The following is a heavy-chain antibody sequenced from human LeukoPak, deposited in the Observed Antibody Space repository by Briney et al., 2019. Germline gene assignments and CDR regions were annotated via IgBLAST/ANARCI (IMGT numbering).Heavy chain of an antibody. J-gene: IGHJ4*02. CDR2: IYYSGST. CDR3: AGGRWHPSVRVDY. D-gene: IGHD6-13*01. CDR1: GGSISSYY. Sequence: PSETLSLTCTVSGGSISSYYWSWIRQPPGKGLEWIGYIYYSGSTNYNPSLKSRVTISVDTSKNQFSLKLSSVTAADTAVFYCAGGRWHPSVRVDYWGQGTLVTVSS. V-gene: IGHV4-59*12.